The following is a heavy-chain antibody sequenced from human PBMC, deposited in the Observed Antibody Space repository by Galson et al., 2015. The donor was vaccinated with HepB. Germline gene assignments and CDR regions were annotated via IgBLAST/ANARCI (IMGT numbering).Heavy chain of an antibody. V-gene: IGHV5-10-1*01. J-gene: IGHJ6*02. Sequence: QSGAEVKKPGESLRISCKGSGYSFTSYWISWVRQMPGKGLEWMGRIDPSDSYTNYSPSFQGHVTISADKSISTAYLQWSSLKASDTAMYYCANIAAAGAQSVYGMDVWGQGTTVTVSS. CDR1: GYSFTSYW. CDR3: ANIAAAGAQSVYGMDV. D-gene: IGHD6-13*01. CDR2: IDPSDSYT.